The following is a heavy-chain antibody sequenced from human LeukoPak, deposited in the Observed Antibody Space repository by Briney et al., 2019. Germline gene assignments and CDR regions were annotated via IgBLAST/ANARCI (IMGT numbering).Heavy chain of an antibody. CDR1: GGSFIGYY. J-gene: IGHJ5*02. Sequence: SETLSFTCAVYGGSFIGYYWTLIRQTRGKGLEWIGEISHTGLTGSNPSLKSRVTIFVDSSKKQFSLRMTSVTAADTGVYYCARVPDITARPCDTWGPGTLVTVSS. D-gene: IGHD1-1*01. CDR2: ISHTGLT. V-gene: IGHV4-34*01. CDR3: ARVPDITARPCDT.